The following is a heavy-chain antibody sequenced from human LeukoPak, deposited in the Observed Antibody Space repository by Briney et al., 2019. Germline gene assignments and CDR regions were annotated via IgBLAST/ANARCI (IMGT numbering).Heavy chain of an antibody. J-gene: IGHJ5*02. CDR2: ISTSGNI. V-gene: IGHV4-4*07. CDR3: ARGQSYRKSQNWFGP. Sequence: SETLSLTCIVSGSSMNGFQWSWIRQPAGKGLEWIGRISTSGNINYTPSLKSRVTMSVDTSKNQFSLKLTSVTAADTAVYFCARGQSYRKSQNWFGPWGQGTLVTVSS. D-gene: IGHD4-11*01. CDR1: GSSMNGFQ.